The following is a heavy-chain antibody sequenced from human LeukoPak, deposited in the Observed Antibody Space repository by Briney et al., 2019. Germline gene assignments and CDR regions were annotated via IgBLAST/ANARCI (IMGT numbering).Heavy chain of an antibody. J-gene: IGHJ3*02. D-gene: IGHD2-21*02. CDR1: GFTFSTSG. Sequence: GGSLRLSCAASGFTFSTSGMSWVRQAPGKGLEWVSGINWNGGSTGYADSVKGRFTMSRDNAKYSLYLQMNSLRAEDTALYYCAREMDVNSDLDAFDIWGQGTMVTVSS. CDR2: INWNGGST. V-gene: IGHV3-20*04. CDR3: AREMDVNSDLDAFDI.